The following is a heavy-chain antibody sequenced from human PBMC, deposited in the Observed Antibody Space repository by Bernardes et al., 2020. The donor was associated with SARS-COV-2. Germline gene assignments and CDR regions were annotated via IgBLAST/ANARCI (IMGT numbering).Heavy chain of an antibody. D-gene: IGHD3-10*01. CDR2: IYHDGST. Sequence: SETLSLTCSVSGESISTPNWWSWVRQAPGKGLEWIGEIYHDGSTYYNPSLESRVTISVDRSKNHFSLRLTSVTAADTAIYYCARSRSGSGEMRYWGQGILVSVSS. V-gene: IGHV4-4*02. CDR1: GESISTPNW. J-gene: IGHJ4*02. CDR3: ARSRSGSGEMRY.